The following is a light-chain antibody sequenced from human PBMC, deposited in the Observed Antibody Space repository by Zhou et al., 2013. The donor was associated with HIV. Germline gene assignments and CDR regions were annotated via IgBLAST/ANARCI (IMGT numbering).Light chain of an antibody. CDR1: QSISSY. J-gene: IGKJ1*01. V-gene: IGKV3-11*01. CDR2: DAS. Sequence: IVLTQSPATLSLSPGERATLSCRASQSISSYLVWYQQKPGQAPRLLIYDASNRATGIPARFSGSGSGTDFTLTISSLEPEDFAVYYCQQYSSSPWTFGQGTKVEIK. CDR3: QQYSSSPWT.